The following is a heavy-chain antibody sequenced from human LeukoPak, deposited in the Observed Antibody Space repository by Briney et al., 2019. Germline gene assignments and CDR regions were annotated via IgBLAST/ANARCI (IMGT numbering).Heavy chain of an antibody. V-gene: IGHV1-69*06. CDR3: ARNHNYTDHYNHMDV. J-gene: IGHJ6*03. Sequence: RWASVKVSCKASGGTYSYFAINWVRQAPGQGLEWMGGIIPLFGSSNYTHKFKGRVTFTADKSTNTVYMHLSSLRFEDTAVYYCARNHNYTDHYNHMDVWGRGTAITVSS. CDR2: IIPLFGSS. CDR1: GGTYSYFA. D-gene: IGHD3-3*01.